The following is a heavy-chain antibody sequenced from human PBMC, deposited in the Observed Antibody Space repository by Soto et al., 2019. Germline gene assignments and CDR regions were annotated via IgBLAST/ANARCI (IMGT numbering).Heavy chain of an antibody. Sequence: TGGYLRLSCTTYGFNFTSYMMHWIRQAPGKGLEWVSSISETRTYIHYADSVKGRFTISRDNAENSLYLEMHSLRDDDTAIYFCARQCAYDSSGTNVQVFGYWGQGTLVTVSS. D-gene: IGHD3-22*01. V-gene: IGHV3-21*06. CDR1: GFNFTSYM. J-gene: IGHJ4*02. CDR2: ISETRTYI. CDR3: ARQCAYDSSGTNVQVFGY.